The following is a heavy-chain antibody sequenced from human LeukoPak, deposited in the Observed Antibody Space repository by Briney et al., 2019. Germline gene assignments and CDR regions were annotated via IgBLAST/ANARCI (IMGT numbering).Heavy chain of an antibody. Sequence: GGSLRLSCAASGLTFSSYGMSWVRQAPGRGLEWVSAISTTGGTTYYADSVRGRFTISRDNSRNTLYLQINSLRAEDTAVYYCAKGGGYEVLYDYWGQGTLVTVSS. V-gene: IGHV3-23*01. J-gene: IGHJ4*02. CDR1: GLTFSSYG. CDR3: AKGGGYEVLYDY. D-gene: IGHD5-12*01. CDR2: ISTTGGTT.